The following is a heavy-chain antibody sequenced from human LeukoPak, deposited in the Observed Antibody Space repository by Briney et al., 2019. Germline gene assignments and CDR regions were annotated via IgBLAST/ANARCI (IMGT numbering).Heavy chain of an antibody. Sequence: SETLSLTCTVSGGSISTYYWSWVRQPPGKGLEWIGEIYYSGSTNYNPSLKSRVTISVDKSKNQFSLKLSSVTAADTAVYYCAREATSYSSLFDYWGQGTLVTVSS. V-gene: IGHV4-59*01. CDR2: IYYSGST. CDR1: GGSISTYY. D-gene: IGHD6-13*01. J-gene: IGHJ4*02. CDR3: AREATSYSSLFDY.